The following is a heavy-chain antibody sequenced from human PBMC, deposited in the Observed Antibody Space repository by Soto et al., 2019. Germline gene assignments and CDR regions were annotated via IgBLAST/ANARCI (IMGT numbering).Heavy chain of an antibody. D-gene: IGHD3-10*01. CDR1: GFTFSSYA. CDR3: AKRWFGEPTSYSFDY. CDR2: INRGGST. J-gene: IGHJ4*02. Sequence: EVQLLESGGGLLQPGGSLRLSCAASGFTFSSYAMSWVRQAPGRGLEWVSTINRGGSTFYADSVKGRFTISRDKSKNMLNLQMNSVRAEDTAVYYCAKRWFGEPTSYSFDYWGQGTLVTVSS. V-gene: IGHV3-23*01.